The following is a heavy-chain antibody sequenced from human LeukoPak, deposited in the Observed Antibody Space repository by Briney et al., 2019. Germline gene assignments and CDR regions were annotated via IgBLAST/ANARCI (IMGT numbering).Heavy chain of an antibody. Sequence: ASVKVSCKVSGYTLTELSMHWVRQAPGKGLEWMGGFDPEDGETIYAQKFQGRVTMTEDTSTDTAYMELSSLRSGDTAVYYCATDYIVGATGFGRDAFDIWGQGTMVTVSS. CDR2: FDPEDGET. D-gene: IGHD1-26*01. CDR1: GYTLTELS. J-gene: IGHJ3*02. V-gene: IGHV1-24*01. CDR3: ATDYIVGATGFGRDAFDI.